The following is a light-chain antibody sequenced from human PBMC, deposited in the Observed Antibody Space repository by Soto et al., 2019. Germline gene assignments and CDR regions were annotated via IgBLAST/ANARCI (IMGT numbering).Light chain of an antibody. Sequence: DIQMTQSPSTLSASVGDRVTITCRASQRITTWLAWYQQKPGQAPNLLIHDASTLEPGVPSRFRGSGSGTVFTLTISNRQPDDFATYYCQQYNSYPTFGGGTKVDIK. CDR3: QQYNSYPT. CDR1: QRITTW. V-gene: IGKV1-5*01. CDR2: DAS. J-gene: IGKJ4*01.